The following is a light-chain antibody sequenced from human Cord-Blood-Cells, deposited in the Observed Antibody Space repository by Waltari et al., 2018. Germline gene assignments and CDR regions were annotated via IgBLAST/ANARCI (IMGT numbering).Light chain of an antibody. J-gene: IGLJ2*01. V-gene: IGLV2-14*01. CDR1: SSDVGGYNY. CDR3: SSYTSSSTLV. CDR2: DVS. Sequence: QSALTQPASVSGSPGQSITIPCTGTSSDVGGYNYVSWYQQHPGKAPKLMIYDVSKRPSGVSNRCSGSKSGNTASLTISGLQAEDEADYYCSSYTSSSTLVFGGGTKLTVL.